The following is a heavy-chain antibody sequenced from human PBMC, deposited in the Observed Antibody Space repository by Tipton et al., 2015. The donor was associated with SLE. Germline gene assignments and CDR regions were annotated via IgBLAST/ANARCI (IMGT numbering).Heavy chain of an antibody. Sequence: SLRLSCAASGFTFSNYWMHWVRQAPGKGLEWVGRIRGKTDGGTTDYTAPVNGRFTISRDDSKNTLYLQMNSLKTEDTAVYYCTTLIGYCSGNDLPREGCGKWGQGTLVTVSS. D-gene: IGHD2-15*01. CDR3: TTLIGYCSGNDLPREGCGK. CDR2: IRGKTDGGTT. J-gene: IGHJ4*02. V-gene: IGHV3-15*07. CDR1: GFTFSNYW.